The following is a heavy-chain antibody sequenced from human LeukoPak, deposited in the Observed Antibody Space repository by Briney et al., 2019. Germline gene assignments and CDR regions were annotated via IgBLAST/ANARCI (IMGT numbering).Heavy chain of an antibody. J-gene: IGHJ6*03. D-gene: IGHD6-19*01. CDR2: IIPIFGTA. CDR1: GYTFSSYG. Sequence: SVKVSCKASGYTFSSYGISWVRQAPGQGLEWMGGIIPIFGTANYAQKFQGRVTITADESTSTAYMELSSLRSEDTAVYYCARDLKQYSSGWGDYYYYYMDVWGKGTTVTVSS. V-gene: IGHV1-69*13. CDR3: ARDLKQYSSGWGDYYYYYMDV.